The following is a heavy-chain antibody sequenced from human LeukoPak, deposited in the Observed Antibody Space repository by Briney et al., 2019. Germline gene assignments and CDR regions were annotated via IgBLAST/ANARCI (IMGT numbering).Heavy chain of an antibody. CDR2: ISGSGGST. CDR1: GFTFSNYG. Sequence: GGTLRLSCAASGFTFSNYGMTWVRQAPGKGLEWVSAISGSGGSTYYADSVKGRFTISRDNSKNTLYLQMNSLRAEDTAMYYCATQWDGGAGAFDTWGQGTMVTVSS. V-gene: IGHV3-23*01. CDR3: ATQWDGGAGAFDT. D-gene: IGHD1-26*01. J-gene: IGHJ3*02.